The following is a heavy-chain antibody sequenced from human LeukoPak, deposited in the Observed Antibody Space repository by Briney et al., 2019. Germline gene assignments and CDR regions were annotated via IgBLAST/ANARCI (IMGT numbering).Heavy chain of an antibody. V-gene: IGHV3-30*03. CDR3: ARDMSGYCSGGRCYNMGYFDY. CDR2: ISYDESHK. D-gene: IGHD2-15*01. J-gene: IGHJ4*02. Sequence: GRSLRLSCAASGFTFSSCGMHWVRQAPGKGLEWVAVISYDESHKIYADSVKGRFTISRDNSRKTLYLQMNSLRAEDTAVYYCARDMSGYCSGGRCYNMGYFDYWGQGTLVTVSS. CDR1: GFTFSSCG.